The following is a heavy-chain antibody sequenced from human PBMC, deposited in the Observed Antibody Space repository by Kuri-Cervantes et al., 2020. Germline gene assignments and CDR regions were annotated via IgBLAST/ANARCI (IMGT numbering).Heavy chain of an antibody. Sequence: SETLSLTCTVSGGSISSYYWSWIRQPPGKGLEWIGYIYYSGSTNYNPSLKSRVTISVDTSKNQFSLKLSSVTAADTAVYYWARARFHYYDSSGYYSPFDYWGQGTLVTVSS. V-gene: IGHV4-59*01. CDR2: IYYSGST. D-gene: IGHD3-22*01. CDR3: ARARFHYYDSSGYYSPFDY. CDR1: GGSISSYY. J-gene: IGHJ4*02.